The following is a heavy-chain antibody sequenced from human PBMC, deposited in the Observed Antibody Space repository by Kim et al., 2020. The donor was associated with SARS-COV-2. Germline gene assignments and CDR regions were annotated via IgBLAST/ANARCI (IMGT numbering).Heavy chain of an antibody. CDR3: ARDAAVADTYGLDI. V-gene: IGHV3-7*01. CDR1: GFTWTYW. Sequence: GGSLRLSCAAHGFTWTYWMTWVRQAPGKGLEWVANIKQDGSEKYYVDSVKGRFTISRDNAKHSLYLQMNSLRAEDTAVYYCARDAAVADTYGLDIWGKGTMVTVSS. J-gene: IGHJ3*02. CDR2: IKQDGSEK. D-gene: IGHD6-19*01.